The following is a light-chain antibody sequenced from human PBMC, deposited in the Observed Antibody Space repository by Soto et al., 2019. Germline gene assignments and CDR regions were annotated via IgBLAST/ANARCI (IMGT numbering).Light chain of an antibody. J-gene: IGKJ4*01. Sequence: DILLTQSPSFLSASVGDRVTITCRATQGISTYLAWYQQKPGKAPKLLIYAASTLQSGVPSRFSGSGSGTEFTITISSLQPEDFATYYCQQLKSYPLTFGGGTKVEIK. CDR2: AAS. V-gene: IGKV1-9*01. CDR1: QGISTY. CDR3: QQLKSYPLT.